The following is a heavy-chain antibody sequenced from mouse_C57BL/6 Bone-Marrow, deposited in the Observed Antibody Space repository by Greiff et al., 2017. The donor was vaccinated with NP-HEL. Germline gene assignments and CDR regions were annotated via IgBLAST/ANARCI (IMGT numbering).Heavy chain of an antibody. J-gene: IGHJ1*03. Sequence: LQESGTELVKPGTSVKLSCKSSGYTFTSYWMHWVKQRPGQGLEWIGNINPSNGGTNYNEKFKSKATLTVDKSSSTAYMQLSSLTSYDSAVYYCAREGRWLRSGYWYFDVWDTGTTVTVSS. D-gene: IGHD2-2*01. CDR3: AREGRWLRSGYWYFDV. CDR2: INPSNGGT. CDR1: GYTFTSYW. V-gene: IGHV1-53*01.